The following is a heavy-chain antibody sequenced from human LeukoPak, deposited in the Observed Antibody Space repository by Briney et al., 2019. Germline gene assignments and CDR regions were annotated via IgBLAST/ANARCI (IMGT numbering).Heavy chain of an antibody. V-gene: IGHV4-4*02. J-gene: IGHJ4*02. CDR3: VRDRGNYYFDY. Sequence: SETLSLTCAVSGGSISSSNWWSWVRQPPGQGLEWIGEIYHSGSTNYNPSLKSRVTISVDKFKNQFSLKLSSVTAADTAVYYCVRDRGNYYFDYWGQGILVTVSS. D-gene: IGHD1-7*01. CDR1: GGSISSSNW. CDR2: IYHSGST.